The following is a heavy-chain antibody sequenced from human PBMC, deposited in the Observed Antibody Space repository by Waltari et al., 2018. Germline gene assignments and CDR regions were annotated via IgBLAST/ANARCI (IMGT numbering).Heavy chain of an antibody. CDR2: IKEDGGEK. CDR1: GRTCSKLW. Sequence: EVQLVESGGGLVQPGGSLRLACAASGRTCSKLWMSWVRQAPGKGLEWVASIKEDGGEKYYVDSLKGRIIISRDNAKNSLYLQMNSLRVEDTAVYYCARDRGYFDYWGLGTLVTVSS. D-gene: IGHD3-10*01. J-gene: IGHJ4*02. CDR3: ARDRGYFDY. V-gene: IGHV3-7*01.